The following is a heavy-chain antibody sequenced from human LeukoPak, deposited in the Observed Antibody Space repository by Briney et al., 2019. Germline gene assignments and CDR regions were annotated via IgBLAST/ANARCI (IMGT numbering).Heavy chain of an antibody. CDR2: IYYSGST. J-gene: IGHJ4*02. D-gene: IGHD6-6*01. CDR1: GGSISSSSYY. V-gene: IGHV4-61*05. CDR3: ARLSSLKYYFDS. Sequence: SETLSLTCTVSGGSISSSSYYWGWIRQPPGKGLEWIGYIYYSGSTNYNPSLKSRVTISVDTSKNQFSLKLSSVTAADTAVYYCARLSSLKYYFDSWGQGTLVTVSS.